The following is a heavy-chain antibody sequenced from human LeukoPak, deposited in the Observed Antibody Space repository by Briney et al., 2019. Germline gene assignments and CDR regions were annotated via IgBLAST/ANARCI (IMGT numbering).Heavy chain of an antibody. J-gene: IGHJ4*02. D-gene: IGHD3-22*01. Sequence: PSETLSLTCTVSGGSISTYSWSWIRQSAGKGLEWFGRIYKSGSTNYNPSFRSRVTMSVDTSKNQFSLNVTSVTAADTAVYYCAREEYFQDSNGYSYYFHSWGQGSLVTVSS. V-gene: IGHV4-4*07. CDR3: AREEYFQDSNGYSYYFHS. CDR1: GGSISTYS. CDR2: IYKSGST.